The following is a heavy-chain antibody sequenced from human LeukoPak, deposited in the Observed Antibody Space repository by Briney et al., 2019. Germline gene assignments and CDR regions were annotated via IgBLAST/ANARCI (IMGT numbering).Heavy chain of an antibody. J-gene: IGHJ4*02. CDR2: IYSGGAI. V-gene: IGHV3-53*01. D-gene: IGHD1-14*01. CDR1: GFAGSSKN. CDR3: ARRPGN. Sequence: PGGSLRLSCVAPGFAGSSKNMSWVRQAPGKGLEWVSLIYSGGAIRYADSVKGRFTISRDSSKNTLNDLTVEDTARYYCARRPGNWGQGILVTVSS.